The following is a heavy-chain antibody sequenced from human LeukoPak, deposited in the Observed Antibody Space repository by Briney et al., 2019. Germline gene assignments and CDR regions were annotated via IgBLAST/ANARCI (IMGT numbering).Heavy chain of an antibody. CDR2: IIPIFGTA. CDR3: ARDSHSKSSGYSFDY. Sequence: ASVKVSCKAAGYTFTGYYMFWVRQAPGQGLEWMGGIIPIFGTANYAQKFQGRVTITADESTSTAYMELSSLRSEDTAVYYCARDSHSKSSGYSFDYWGQGTLVTVSS. D-gene: IGHD3-22*01. CDR1: GYTFTGYY. J-gene: IGHJ4*02. V-gene: IGHV1-69*13.